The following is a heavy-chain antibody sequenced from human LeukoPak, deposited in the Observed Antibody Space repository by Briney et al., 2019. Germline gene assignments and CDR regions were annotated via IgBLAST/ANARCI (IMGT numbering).Heavy chain of an antibody. CDR2: IYYSGST. Sequence: SETLTLTCAVSGGSISSGGYYWSWIRQHPEKGLEWIGYIYYSGSTYYNLSLKSRVTISLDTSKNQFSLKLISVTAADTAVYYCARAQKVNSWYMYYFDYWGQGTLVPVSS. V-gene: IGHV4-31*11. D-gene: IGHD6-13*01. CDR3: ARAQKVNSWYMYYFDY. CDR1: GGSISSGGYY. J-gene: IGHJ4*02.